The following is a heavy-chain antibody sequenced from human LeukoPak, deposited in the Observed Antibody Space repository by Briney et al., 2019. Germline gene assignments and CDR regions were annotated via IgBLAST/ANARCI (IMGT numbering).Heavy chain of an antibody. CDR3: AKDRAGNSGPFDS. D-gene: IGHD5-12*01. V-gene: IGHV3-23*01. CDR2: IRDSGTTT. J-gene: IGHJ4*02. Sequence: GGSLRPSCAASGFTFSGYGMSWVRQAPLKGLEWVSTIRDSGTTTYYADSVKGRFTISRDNSNNTLFLQMNSLRVDDTAKYYCAKDRAGNSGPFDSWGQGTLVTVSS. CDR1: GFTFSGYG.